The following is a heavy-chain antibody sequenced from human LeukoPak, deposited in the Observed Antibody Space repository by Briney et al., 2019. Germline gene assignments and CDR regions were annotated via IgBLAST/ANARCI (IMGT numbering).Heavy chain of an antibody. V-gene: IGHV4-34*01. Sequence: SETLSLTCAVCGGSFSGYYWSWIRQPPGKGLEWIGEINHSGSTNYNPSLKSRVTISVDTSKNQFSLKLSSVTAADTAVYYCERLPTAFYYYYMDVWGKGTTVTVSS. CDR1: GGSFSGYY. CDR2: INHSGST. CDR3: ERLPTAFYYYYMDV. D-gene: IGHD4-17*01. J-gene: IGHJ6*03.